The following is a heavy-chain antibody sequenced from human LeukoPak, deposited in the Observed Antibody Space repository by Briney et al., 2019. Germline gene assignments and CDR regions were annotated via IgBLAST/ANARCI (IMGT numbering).Heavy chain of an antibody. J-gene: IGHJ4*02. CDR1: GGSISSGPYY. CDR3: ARGTQLWPDY. CDR2: THYGENT. V-gene: IGHV4-39*07. Sequence: SETLSLTCTVSGGSISSGPYYWGWIRQPPGKGLEWIGNTHYGENTYYNPSLKSRVTISIDTSKNQFSLKLSSVTAADTAVYYCARGTQLWPDYWGQGTLVTVSS. D-gene: IGHD5-18*01.